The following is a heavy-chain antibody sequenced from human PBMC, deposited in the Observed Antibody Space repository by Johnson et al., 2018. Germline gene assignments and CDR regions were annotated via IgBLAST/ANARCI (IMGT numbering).Heavy chain of an antibody. CDR1: GGSISSYF. Sequence: QVQLQESGPGLMKPSETRSLTCTVSGGSISSYFWSWIRQPPGKGLEWIGYIYYTVPTNYNPSLESRVTISVDTSKNPVSLNLRPVTAADTAVYYCARLPRTFDFANFYGMDVWGQGTTVIVSS. D-gene: IGHD3/OR15-3a*01. V-gene: IGHV4-59*01. CDR2: IYYTVPT. J-gene: IGHJ6*02. CDR3: ARLPRTFDFANFYGMDV.